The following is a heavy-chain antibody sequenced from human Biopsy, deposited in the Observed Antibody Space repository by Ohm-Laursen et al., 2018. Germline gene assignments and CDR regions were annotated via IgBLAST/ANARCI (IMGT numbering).Heavy chain of an antibody. V-gene: IGHV4-59*01. Sequence: SETLSLTCTVSGGSIGSFFWSWIRQPPGKGLEWIGYIYYTGSTDYSPSLQSRVTISVDTSKNHFSLRLRSVTPADTAIYYCARDRGYYSDRTVPGYFDLWGRGTLVTVSS. J-gene: IGHJ2*01. D-gene: IGHD3-22*01. CDR3: ARDRGYYSDRTVPGYFDL. CDR2: IYYTGST. CDR1: GGSIGSFF.